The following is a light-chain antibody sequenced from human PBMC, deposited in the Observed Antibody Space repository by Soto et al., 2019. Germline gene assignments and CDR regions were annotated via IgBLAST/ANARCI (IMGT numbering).Light chain of an antibody. CDR1: QSVSNNY. CDR3: QQYGSSGT. CDR2: GAS. J-gene: IGKJ1*01. Sequence: IVMTPSPTILSFSQGERHTLSCLASQSVSNNYLAWYQQKPGQAPRLLIYGASNRATGIPARFSGSGSGTDFTLTISRLEPEDFAVYYCQQYGSSGTFGQGTKVDIK. V-gene: IGKV3-20*01.